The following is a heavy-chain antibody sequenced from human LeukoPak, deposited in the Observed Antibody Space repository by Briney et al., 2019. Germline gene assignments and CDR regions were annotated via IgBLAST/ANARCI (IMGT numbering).Heavy chain of an antibody. V-gene: IGHV4-59*01. CDR1: GGSISSFY. J-gene: IGHJ3*02. CDR2: ISNGGST. CDR3: VRLQPNTGEWAFDI. D-gene: IGHD1-1*01. Sequence: PSETLSLTCTVSGGSISSFYWSWIRQPPGEGLEWIGYISNGGSTKYNPSPKSRVTISVDTSKNQLSLKLSSVTAADTAVYHCVRLQPNTGEWAFDIWGQGTMVSVSS.